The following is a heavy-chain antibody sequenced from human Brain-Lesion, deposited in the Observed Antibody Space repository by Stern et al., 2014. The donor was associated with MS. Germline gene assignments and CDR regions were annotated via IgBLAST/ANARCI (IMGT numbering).Heavy chain of an antibody. D-gene: IGHD5-18*01. CDR2: MYSRGGT. V-gene: IGHV3-53*01. J-gene: IGHJ4*02. CDR1: GFSGSTNF. CDR3: ARKTDTAVGGDY. Sequence: EVQLVQSGGGLIQPGGSLRLSCAASGFSGSTNFMSWVRQAPGKGLGGVSLMYSRGGTNYADSVKGRFTISRDSSKNTLYLQMSDLRAEDTAVYYCARKTDTAVGGDYWGPGTLVTVSS.